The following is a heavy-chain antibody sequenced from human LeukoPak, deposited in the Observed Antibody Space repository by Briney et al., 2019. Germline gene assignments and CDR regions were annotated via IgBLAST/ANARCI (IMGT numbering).Heavy chain of an antibody. D-gene: IGHD2-21*01. CDR1: GFKFDDYA. V-gene: IGHV3-49*03. Sequence: PGGSLRLSCSASGFKFDDYAINWFRQAPGKGLEWVGVIRSRAYSGTTEYAASVKGRFTMSRDDSKSIAYLQMSSLKTEDTAVYYCSRDFMAVAVHNGFDVWGQGTAVTVSS. CDR2: IRSRAYSGTT. CDR3: SRDFMAVAVHNGFDV. J-gene: IGHJ3*01.